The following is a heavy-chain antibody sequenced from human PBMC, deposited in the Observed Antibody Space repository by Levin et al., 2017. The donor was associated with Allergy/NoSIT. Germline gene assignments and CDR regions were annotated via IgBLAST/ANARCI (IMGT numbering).Heavy chain of an antibody. CDR3: ARDARQPYSSSSSAIGLSAFDI. D-gene: IGHD6-6*01. J-gene: IGHJ3*02. V-gene: IGHV4-38-2*02. Sequence: SETLSLTCAVSGSSISSGYYWGWIRQPPGKGLEWIGSIYHSGSTYYNPSLKSRVTISVGTSKNQFSLKLSSVTAADTAVYYCARDARQPYSSSSSAIGLSAFDIWGQGTMVTVSS. CDR1: GSSISSGYY. CDR2: IYHSGST.